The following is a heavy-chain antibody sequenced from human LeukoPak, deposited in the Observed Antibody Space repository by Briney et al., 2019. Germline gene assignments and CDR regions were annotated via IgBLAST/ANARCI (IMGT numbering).Heavy chain of an antibody. CDR3: VRDDLGSLDY. CDR2: IKQDESEK. CDR1: GFTFSNAW. V-gene: IGHV3-7*01. D-gene: IGHD1-26*01. Sequence: GGSLRLSCAASGFTFSNAWMSWVRQAPGKGPEWVANIKQDESEKYYVESVKGRFTISRDNAKNSLFLQMNSLRAEDTAVYYCVRDDLGSLDYWGQGTLVTVSS. J-gene: IGHJ4*02.